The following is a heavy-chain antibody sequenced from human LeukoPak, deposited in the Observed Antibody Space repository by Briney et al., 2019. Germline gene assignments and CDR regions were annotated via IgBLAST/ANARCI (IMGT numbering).Heavy chain of an antibody. J-gene: IGHJ3*02. V-gene: IGHV1-69*05. Sequence: SVKVSCKASGGTFSSYAISWVRQAPGQGLEWMGRIIPIFSTANYAQKFQGRVTITTGESTSTAYMELSSLRSEDTAVYYCALVWFGDTEAFDIWGQGTMVTVSS. CDR1: GGTFSSYA. CDR3: ALVWFGDTEAFDI. D-gene: IGHD3-10*01. CDR2: IIPIFSTA.